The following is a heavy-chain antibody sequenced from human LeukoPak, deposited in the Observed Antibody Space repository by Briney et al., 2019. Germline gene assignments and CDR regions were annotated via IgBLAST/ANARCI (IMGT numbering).Heavy chain of an antibody. J-gene: IGHJ6*03. V-gene: IGHV3-48*02. CDR2: ISGTSGAV. Sequence: GGTLRLSCAASGFTFSSYAMSWVRQAPGKGLEWISYISGTSGAVYLADSVKGRFTTSRDNARNSLFLEMNSLRDEDTAVYYCVRGHMDVWGKGTTVIVFS. CDR1: GFTFSSYA. CDR3: VRGHMDV.